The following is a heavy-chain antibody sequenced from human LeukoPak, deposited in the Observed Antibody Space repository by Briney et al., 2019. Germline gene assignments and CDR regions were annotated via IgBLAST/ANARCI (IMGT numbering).Heavy chain of an antibody. CDR1: GFAFESFT. J-gene: IGHJ4*02. V-gene: IGHV3-21*04. CDR3: AKGLFSAYDKYLDS. CDR2: ISDTGRDI. Sequence: GGSLRLSCAGSGFAFESFTMTWVRQAQGKGLEWVSLISDTGRDINYADSVRGRFTISRDNTKNSLFLQMDSLRVEDTAIYYCAKGLFSAYDKYLDSWGQGTLVTVSS. D-gene: IGHD5-12*01.